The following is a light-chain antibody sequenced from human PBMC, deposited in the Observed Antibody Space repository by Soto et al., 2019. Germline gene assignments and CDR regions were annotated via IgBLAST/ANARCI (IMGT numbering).Light chain of an antibody. CDR2: EVT. CDR1: SGDVGSYDY. J-gene: IGLJ1*01. CDR3: SSHTSGSTRV. V-gene: IGLV2-14*01. Sequence: QSALTQPASVSGSPGQSIAIPCTGTSGDVGSYDYVSWYQQHPDKAPKLMIYEVTKRPSWVSNRFSGSKSGNTASLTISGLQPEDEADYYCSSHTSGSTRVFGSGTKLTVL.